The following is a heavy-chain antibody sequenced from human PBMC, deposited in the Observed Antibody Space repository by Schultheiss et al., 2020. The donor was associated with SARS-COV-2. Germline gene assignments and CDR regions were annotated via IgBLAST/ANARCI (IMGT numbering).Heavy chain of an antibody. V-gene: IGHV3-33*06. Sequence: GGSLRLSCAASGFTFSSYGMHWVRQAPGKGLEWVAVIWYDGSNKYYADSVKGRFTISRDNSKNTLYLQMNSLRAEDTAVYYCAKGDLAYPNYGMDVWGQGTTVTVSS. CDR3: AKGDLAYPNYGMDV. CDR2: IWYDGSNK. J-gene: IGHJ6*02. D-gene: IGHD1-26*01. CDR1: GFTFSSYG.